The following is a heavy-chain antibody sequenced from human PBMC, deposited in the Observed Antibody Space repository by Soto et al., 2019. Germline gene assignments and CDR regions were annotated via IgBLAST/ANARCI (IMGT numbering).Heavy chain of an antibody. J-gene: IGHJ4*02. D-gene: IGHD1-1*01. CDR1: GYIFTTYG. CDR2: ISAHNGNT. V-gene: IGHV1-18*01. CDR3: ARGRYGDY. Sequence: QVHLVQSGAEVKKPGASVKVSCKGSGYIFTTYGITGVRQAPGQGLEWMGWISAHNGNTNYAQRLQGRVTVTRDTSTSTAYMELRNLRSDDTAVDYCARGRYGDYWGQGALVTVSS.